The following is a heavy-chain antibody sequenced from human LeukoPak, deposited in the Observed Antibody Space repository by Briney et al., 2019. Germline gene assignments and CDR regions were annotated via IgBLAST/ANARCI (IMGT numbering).Heavy chain of an antibody. V-gene: IGHV3-23*01. CDR3: ANSYYYGSGSRDDAFDI. CDR2: ISGSGGST. J-gene: IGHJ3*02. Sequence: GGSLRLSCAASGFTFSSYGMSWVRQAPGKGLEWVSAISGSGGSTYYADSVKGRFTISRDNSKNTLYLQMNSLRAEDTAVYYCANSYYYGSGSRDDAFDIWGQGTMVTVSS. D-gene: IGHD3-10*01. CDR1: GFTFSSYG.